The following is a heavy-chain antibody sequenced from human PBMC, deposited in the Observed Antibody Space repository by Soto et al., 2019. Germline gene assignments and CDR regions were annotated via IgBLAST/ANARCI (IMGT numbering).Heavy chain of an antibody. V-gene: IGHV1-18*01. CDR2: ISAYNDKT. Sequence: QVQLVQSGAEVKKPGASVKVSCRASGYTFTSYGISWVRQAPGQGLEWMGWISAYNDKTTYAQKFQGRLTMTTDTSSNTAYMELRSLRYDDTAVHYCARFTGISKWTFDSWGQGTLVTVSS. D-gene: IGHD1-26*01. CDR1: GYTFTSYG. CDR3: ARFTGISKWTFDS. J-gene: IGHJ4*02.